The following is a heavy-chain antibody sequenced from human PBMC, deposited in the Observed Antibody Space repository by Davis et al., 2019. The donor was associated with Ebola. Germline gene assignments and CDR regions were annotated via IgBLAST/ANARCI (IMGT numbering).Heavy chain of an antibody. CDR1: GFTFENYA. CDR3: VKDVGAHPYSSSVDY. Sequence: SLKISCAASGFTFENYAMHWVRQAPGKGLEWVSGISWNSGSKGYADSVRGRFTISRDNAKNFLYLQMNSLRAEDTALYYCVKDVGAHPYSSSVDYWGQGTLVTVSS. D-gene: IGHD6-13*01. CDR2: ISWNSGSK. V-gene: IGHV3-9*01. J-gene: IGHJ4*02.